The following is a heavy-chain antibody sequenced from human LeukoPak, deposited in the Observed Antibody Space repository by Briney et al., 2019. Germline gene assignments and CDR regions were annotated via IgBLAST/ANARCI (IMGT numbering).Heavy chain of an antibody. J-gene: IGHJ4*02. Sequence: PGESLRLSCAASGLTFSRYSMGWVRQAPGKGLEWVSSITASADTTYYADSVKGRFTISRDNSKNTLYLQMNSLRAEDTAVYYCARGGAAAGTTFDYWGQGTLVTVSS. CDR3: ARGGAAAGTTFDY. CDR1: GLTFSRYS. CDR2: ITASADTT. D-gene: IGHD6-13*01. V-gene: IGHV3-23*01.